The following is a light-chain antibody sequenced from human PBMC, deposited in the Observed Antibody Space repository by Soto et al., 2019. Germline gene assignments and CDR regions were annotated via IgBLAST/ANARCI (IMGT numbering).Light chain of an antibody. J-gene: IGKJ2*01. CDR3: QQYYNHFSKT. CDR1: QSISTW. V-gene: IGKV1-5*03. Sequence: DMQMTQSPSTLSASVGDRVTITCRASQSISTWLAWYQQKPGKAPKLLIYGASTLERGVPSRFRGSGSGTEYTLTTSSLQQDDVVTYYCQQYYNHFSKTFGQGTKLEI. CDR2: GAS.